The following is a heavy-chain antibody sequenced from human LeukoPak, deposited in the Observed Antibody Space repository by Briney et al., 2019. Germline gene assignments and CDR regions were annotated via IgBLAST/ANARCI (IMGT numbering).Heavy chain of an antibody. CDR2: IDTAGDP. V-gene: IGHV3-13*05. J-gene: IGHJ5*02. CDR1: GFSFSRYE. D-gene: IGHD3-22*01. Sequence: PGGSLRLSCAASGFSFSRYEMHWVRQAPGKGLEWVSSIDTAGDPYYSASVEGRFTISREDATNSFFLQMHSLRAGDTGVYFCARGKYYVDSINYFDPWGQGTLVIVSS. CDR3: ARGKYYVDSINYFDP.